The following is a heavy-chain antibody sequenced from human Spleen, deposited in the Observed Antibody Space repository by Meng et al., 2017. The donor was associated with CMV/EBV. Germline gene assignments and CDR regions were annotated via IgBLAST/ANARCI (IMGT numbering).Heavy chain of an antibody. V-gene: IGHV4-39*07. CDR3: ARDRGGSANDY. Sequence: CVVSGAFSSTGNYRWAWIRQPPGKGLEWIASIYYSGNTFHNPSLRSRVTLSVDTSKNQFFLKMSSVTAADTAVYYCARDRGGSANDYWGQGTLVTVSS. J-gene: IGHJ4*02. CDR1: GAFSSTGNYR. CDR2: IYYSGNT. D-gene: IGHD3-16*01.